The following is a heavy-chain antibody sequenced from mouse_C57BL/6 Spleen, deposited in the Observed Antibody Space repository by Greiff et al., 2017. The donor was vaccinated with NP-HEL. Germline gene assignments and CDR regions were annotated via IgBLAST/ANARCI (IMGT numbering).Heavy chain of an antibody. D-gene: IGHD2-2*01. CDR1: GYAFSSYW. V-gene: IGHV1-80*01. J-gene: IGHJ4*01. CDR2: IYPGDGDT. CDR3: AGSSMVPYYYALDY. Sequence: QVQLKESGAELVKPGASVKISCKASGYAFSSYWMNWVKQRPGKGLEWIGQIYPGDGDTNYNGKFKGKATLTADKSSSTAYMQLSSLTSEDSAVYFCAGSSMVPYYYALDYWGPGASVTVSS.